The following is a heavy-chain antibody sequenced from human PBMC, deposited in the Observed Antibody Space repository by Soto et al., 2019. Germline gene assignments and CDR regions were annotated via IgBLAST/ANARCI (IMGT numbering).Heavy chain of an antibody. CDR1: GFTFSNAW. Sequence: GGSLRLSCAASGFTFSNAWINWVRQAPGKGLEWVSSISSSSSYIYYADSVKGRFTISRDNAKNSLYLQMNSLRAEDTAVYYCARADSSSWYVPSYYYGMDVWGQGTTVTV. CDR3: ARADSSSWYVPSYYYGMDV. CDR2: ISSSSSYI. V-gene: IGHV3-21*01. J-gene: IGHJ6*02. D-gene: IGHD6-13*01.